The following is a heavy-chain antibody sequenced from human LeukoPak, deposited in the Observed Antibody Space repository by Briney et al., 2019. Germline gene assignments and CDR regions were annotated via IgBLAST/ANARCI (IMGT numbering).Heavy chain of an antibody. V-gene: IGHV4-39*01. Sequence: PSETLSLTCIVSGGSISSGSYYWGWIRQPPGKGLEWIGSIYYSGSTHQNPSLKSRVTMSVDTPKNQFSLKLSSVTAADTAVYYCAVTSGYNYGHYFDYWGQGSLVTVSS. CDR3: AVTSGYNYGHYFDY. CDR2: IYYSGST. CDR1: GGSISSGSYY. D-gene: IGHD5-18*01. J-gene: IGHJ4*02.